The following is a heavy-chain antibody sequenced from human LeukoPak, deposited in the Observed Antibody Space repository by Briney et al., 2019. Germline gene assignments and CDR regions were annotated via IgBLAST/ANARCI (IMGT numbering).Heavy chain of an antibody. V-gene: IGHV1-69*04. CDR2: IIPILGIA. CDR1: GYTLTELS. Sequence: SVKVSCKVSGYTLTELSMHWVRQAPGKGLEWMGRIIPILGIANYAQKFQGRVTITADKSTSTAYMELSSLRSEDTAVYYCARARGWFGEWNFDYWGQGTLVTVSS. J-gene: IGHJ4*02. D-gene: IGHD3-10*01. CDR3: ARARGWFGEWNFDY.